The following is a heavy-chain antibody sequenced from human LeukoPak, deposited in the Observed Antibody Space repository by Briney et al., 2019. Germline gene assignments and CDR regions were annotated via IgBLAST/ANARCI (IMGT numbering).Heavy chain of an antibody. CDR2: INPNSGGT. Sequence: ASVTVSCKASGDTFRRYVISWVRQAPGQGLEWMGWINPNSGGTNYAQKFQGRVTMTRDTSISTAYMELSRLRSDDTAVYYCARDLMVRGVPYYYYYMDVWGKGTTVTVSS. D-gene: IGHD3-10*01. V-gene: IGHV1-2*02. CDR1: GDTFRRYV. CDR3: ARDLMVRGVPYYYYYMDV. J-gene: IGHJ6*03.